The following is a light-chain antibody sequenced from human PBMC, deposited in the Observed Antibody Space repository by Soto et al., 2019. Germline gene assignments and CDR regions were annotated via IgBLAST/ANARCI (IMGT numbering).Light chain of an antibody. CDR3: HHFGSSPET. V-gene: IGKV3-20*01. J-gene: IGKJ1*01. CDR2: GAS. Sequence: EIVLTQSPGTLSLSPGQRATLSCRASQSISSSSLAWYQQRPGQAPSLLIYGASRRATGIPDRFSGSGSGTDFTLTITRLEPEDFAVYYCHHFGSSPETFGQGTKVE. CDR1: QSISSSS.